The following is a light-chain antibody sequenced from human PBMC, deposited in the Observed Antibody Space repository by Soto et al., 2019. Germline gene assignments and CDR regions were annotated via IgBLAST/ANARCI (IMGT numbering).Light chain of an antibody. V-gene: IGKV1-5*01. Sequence: TQSPATLSLSPGERATLSCRASQNVYSYLAWYQQKPGKAPKVLIYDASSLESGVPSRFSGSGSGTEFTLTISSLQPDDFATYYCQQYNSYPYTFGQGTKLEIK. J-gene: IGKJ2*01. CDR3: QQYNSYPYT. CDR1: QNVYSY. CDR2: DAS.